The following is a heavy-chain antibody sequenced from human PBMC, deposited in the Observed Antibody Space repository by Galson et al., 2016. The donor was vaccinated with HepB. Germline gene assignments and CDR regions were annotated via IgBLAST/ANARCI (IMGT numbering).Heavy chain of an antibody. J-gene: IGHJ6*02. CDR2: ISSDGVYT. CDR3: AEDRNTVVTYGMDV. V-gene: IGHV3-21*04. CDR1: GFTFRDFP. D-gene: IGHD4-23*01. Sequence: SLRLSCAASGFTFRDFPMVWVRQAPGQGLEWVSSISSDGVYTYYADSLKGRFSISRDNAKNTLYLQINSLRAEDTAVYYCAEDRNTVVTYGMDVWGQGTTVTVSS.